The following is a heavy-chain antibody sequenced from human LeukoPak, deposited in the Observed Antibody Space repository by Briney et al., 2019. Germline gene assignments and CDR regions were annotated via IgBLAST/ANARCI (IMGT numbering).Heavy chain of an antibody. CDR1: GGSFSGYY. CDR2: INHSGST. Sequence: SETLSLTCAVYGGSFSGYYWSWIRQPPGKGLEWIGEINHSGSTNYNPSLKSRVTISVDTSKNQFSLKLSSVTAADTAVYYCARGTLTYYDILTPFDYWGQGTPVTVSP. CDR3: ARGTLTYYDILTPFDY. D-gene: IGHD3-9*01. V-gene: IGHV4-34*01. J-gene: IGHJ4*02.